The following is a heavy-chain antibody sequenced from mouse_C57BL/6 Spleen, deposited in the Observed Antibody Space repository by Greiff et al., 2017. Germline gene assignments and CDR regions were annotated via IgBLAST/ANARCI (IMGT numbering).Heavy chain of an antibody. Sequence: VQLQQPGAELVRPGTSVKLSCKASGYTFTSYWMHWVKQRPGQGLEWIGVIDPSDSYTNYNQKFKGKATLTVDTSSSTAYMQLSSLTSEDSAVYYCARCGFDGVFAYWGQGTLVTVSA. V-gene: IGHV1-59*01. CDR1: GYTFTSYW. CDR2: IDPSDSYT. J-gene: IGHJ3*01. CDR3: ARCGFDGVFAY.